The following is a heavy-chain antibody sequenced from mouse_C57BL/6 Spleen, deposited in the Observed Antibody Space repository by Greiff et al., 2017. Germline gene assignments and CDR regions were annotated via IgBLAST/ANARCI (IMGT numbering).Heavy chain of an antibody. V-gene: IGHV5-17*01. Sequence: EVKLQESGGGLVKPGGSLKLSCAASGFTFSDYGMHWVRQAPEKGLEWVAYISSGSSTIYYADTVKGRFTISRDNAKNTLFLQMTSLRSEDTAMYYCAREGITTVAFDYWGQGTTLTVSS. CDR3: AREGITTVAFDY. J-gene: IGHJ2*01. CDR2: ISSGSSTI. CDR1: GFTFSDYG. D-gene: IGHD1-1*01.